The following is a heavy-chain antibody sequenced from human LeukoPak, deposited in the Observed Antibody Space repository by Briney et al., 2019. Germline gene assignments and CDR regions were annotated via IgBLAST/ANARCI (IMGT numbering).Heavy chain of an antibody. CDR3: VKTLISVAGTGAFDI. J-gene: IGHJ3*02. D-gene: IGHD6-19*01. V-gene: IGHV3-64D*09. CDR2: ISSKGGST. Sequence: PGGSLRLSCSASGFTFSSYAMYWVRQAPGEGLEYVSVISSKGGSTYYADSVKGRFTISRDNSKNTLYLQMSSLRAEDTAVYYCVKTLISVAGTGAFDIWGQGAMVTVSS. CDR1: GFTFSSYA.